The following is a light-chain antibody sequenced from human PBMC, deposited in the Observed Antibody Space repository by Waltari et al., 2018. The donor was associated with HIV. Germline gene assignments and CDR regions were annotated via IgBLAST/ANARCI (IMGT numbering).Light chain of an antibody. J-gene: IGLJ1*01. Sequence: QSALTQPRSVSGSPGQSVTVSCTEASSDVGGYDSDSWYQQHPGKAPKLIIYDVTKRPSGVPGRFSGSRSGDTASLTISGLQADDEADYYCCSYAGSYSYVFGAGTRVIVL. V-gene: IGLV2-11*01. CDR1: SSDVGGYDS. CDR2: DVT. CDR3: CSYAGSYSYV.